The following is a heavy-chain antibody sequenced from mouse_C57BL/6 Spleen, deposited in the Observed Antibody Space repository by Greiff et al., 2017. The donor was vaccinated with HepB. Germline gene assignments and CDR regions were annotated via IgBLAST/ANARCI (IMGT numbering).Heavy chain of an antibody. Sequence: VQLKESGPELVKPGASVKISCKASGYSFTGYYMNWVKQSPEKSLEWIGEINPSTGGTTYNQKFKAKATLTVDKSSSTAYMQLKSLTSEDSAVYYCVRNYGVWGTGTTVTVSS. CDR2: INPSTGGT. V-gene: IGHV1-42*01. CDR3: VRNYGV. J-gene: IGHJ1*03. CDR1: GYSFTGYY.